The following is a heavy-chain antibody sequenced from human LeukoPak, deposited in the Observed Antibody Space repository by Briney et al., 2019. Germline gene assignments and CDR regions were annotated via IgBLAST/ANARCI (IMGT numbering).Heavy chain of an antibody. J-gene: IGHJ4*02. CDR1: GGSISSGGYY. CDR3: ARTATGAGVGYFDY. D-gene: IGHD6-19*01. CDR2: IYHSGGT. Sequence: PSQTLSLTCTVSGGSISSGGYYWSWIRQPPGKGLEWIGYIYHSGGTYYNPSLKSRVTISVDRSKNQFSLKLSSVTAADTAVYYCARTATGAGVGYFDYWGQGTLVTVSS. V-gene: IGHV4-30-2*01.